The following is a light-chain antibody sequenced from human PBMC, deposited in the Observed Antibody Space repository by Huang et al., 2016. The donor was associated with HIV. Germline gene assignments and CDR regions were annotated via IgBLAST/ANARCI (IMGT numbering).Light chain of an antibody. V-gene: IGKV1-39*01. CDR3: QQSYRTPRT. CDR2: SAS. J-gene: IGKJ1*01. Sequence: DIQMTQSPSSLSAAVGDRVTITCRASESITNYLNWYQQKPGEAPKHLIYSASSVQSGVPSRFSGSGSGTDFTLTISSLQPEDFSTYFCQQSYRTPRTFGQGTKVDIK. CDR1: ESITNY.